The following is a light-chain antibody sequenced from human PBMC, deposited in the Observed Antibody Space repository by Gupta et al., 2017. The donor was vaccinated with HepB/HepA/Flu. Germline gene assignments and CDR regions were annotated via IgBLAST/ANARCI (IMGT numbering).Light chain of an antibody. Sequence: QSALTQPASVSGSPGQSITISCTGTSSDVVGYNYVSWYQQHPGKAPKLMIYDVSNRPSGVSNRFSGSKSGNTASLTIYGLQAEDEADYYCSSYKSSRTPVVFGGGTKLTVL. CDR3: SSYKSSRTPVV. CDR2: DVS. CDR1: SSDVVGYNY. J-gene: IGLJ2*01. V-gene: IGLV2-14*01.